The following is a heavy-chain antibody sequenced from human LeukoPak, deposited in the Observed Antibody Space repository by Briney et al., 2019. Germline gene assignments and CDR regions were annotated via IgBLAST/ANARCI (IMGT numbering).Heavy chain of an antibody. J-gene: IGHJ4*02. CDR1: GFTFSDYY. CDR3: AKEASRQLWGGLFDY. V-gene: IGHV3-11*01. CDR2: ISSSGSTI. Sequence: PGGSLRLSCAASGFTFSDYYMSWIRQAPGKGLEWVSYISSSGSTIYYADSVKGRFTISRDNSKNTLYLQMNSLRAEDTAVYYCAKEASRQLWGGLFDYWGQGTLVTVSS. D-gene: IGHD5-18*01.